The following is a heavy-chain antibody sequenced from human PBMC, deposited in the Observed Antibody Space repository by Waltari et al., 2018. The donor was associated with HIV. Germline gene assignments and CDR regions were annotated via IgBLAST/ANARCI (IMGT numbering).Heavy chain of an antibody. J-gene: IGHJ6*02. Sequence: EVLMLESGVSLVPPGGSLRRSCAPAGVHFRIYTMNRFDQAPGKGLEWVSAMSGSGDNTYYAHSVKGRFTTSRENSKNTLYLQMKSLRAEDTAVYCCVKEYQYSHSWYSFYGTDVWGQGTTVTVSS. V-gene: IGHV3-23*01. D-gene: IGHD6-13*01. CDR1: GVHFRIYT. CDR2: MSGSGDNT. CDR3: VKEYQYSHSWYSFYGTDV.